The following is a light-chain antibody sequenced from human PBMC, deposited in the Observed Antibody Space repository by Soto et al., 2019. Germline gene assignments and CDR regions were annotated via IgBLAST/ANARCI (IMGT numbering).Light chain of an antibody. J-gene: IGKJ1*01. V-gene: IGKV1-27*01. CDR2: AAS. CDR1: QGISNY. CDR3: QKYNSAPWT. Sequence: DIQMPKSPSSLSASVGDRFTITCRASQGISNYLAWYQQKPGTVPKLLISAASTLQTGVPSRFSGGGSGTDFTLTISSLQPEDVATYYCQKYNSAPWTFGQGTKVDIK.